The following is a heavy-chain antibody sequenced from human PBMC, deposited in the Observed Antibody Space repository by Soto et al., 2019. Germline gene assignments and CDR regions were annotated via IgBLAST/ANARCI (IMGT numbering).Heavy chain of an antibody. J-gene: IGHJ4*02. CDR2: LSGSGSNT. Sequence: GGSLRLSCAASGFDFSTHAINWVRQAPGKGLEWVSALSGSGSNTYYADSTRGRFTISRDTSKDTPYLQMNSLRAEDTAVYYCARAPRTYDFPYYFDYWGQGSLVTVSS. CDR3: ARAPRTYDFPYYFDY. D-gene: IGHD3-3*01. CDR1: GFDFSTHA. V-gene: IGHV3-23*01.